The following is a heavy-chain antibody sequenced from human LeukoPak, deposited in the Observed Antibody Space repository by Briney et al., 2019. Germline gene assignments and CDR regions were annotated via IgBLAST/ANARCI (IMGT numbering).Heavy chain of an antibody. V-gene: IGHV4-39*07. Sequence: PSETLSLTCTVSGASISSSSYYWGWIRQPPGKGLEWIGSIYYTGSTYYSPSLKSRLTISIDTSKKQFSLKLTSVTAADTAVYYCARHVRGESAFDIWGQGTMVTVSS. CDR3: ARHVRGESAFDI. J-gene: IGHJ3*02. CDR2: IYYTGST. D-gene: IGHD3-16*01. CDR1: GASISSSSYY.